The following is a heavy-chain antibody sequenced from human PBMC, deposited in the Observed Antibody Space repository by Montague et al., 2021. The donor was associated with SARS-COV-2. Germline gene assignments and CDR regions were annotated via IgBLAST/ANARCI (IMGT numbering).Heavy chain of an antibody. Sequence: SRRLSCAASGFSFSSSVMHLFRQAPGKGLEWVTVIRSDGSHISYVDSVRGRFTVSRDNSNNILYLQMNSLKVDDTAVYYCARENDWKFDFDFWGQGTLVTVSS. V-gene: IGHV3-33*01. CDR1: GFSFSSSV. CDR2: IRSDGSHI. CDR3: ARENDWKFDFDF. J-gene: IGHJ4*02. D-gene: IGHD1-1*01.